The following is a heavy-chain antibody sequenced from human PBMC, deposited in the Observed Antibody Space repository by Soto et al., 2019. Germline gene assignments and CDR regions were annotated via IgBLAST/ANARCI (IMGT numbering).Heavy chain of an antibody. Sequence: SVKVSCKASGGTFSSYAISWVRQAPGQGLEWMGGIIPIFGTTNYAQKFQGRVTITADESTSTAYMELSSLRSEDTAVYYCARDSSSWYGYFDYWGQGTLVTVSS. CDR2: IIPIFGTT. CDR3: ARDSSSWYGYFDY. CDR1: GGTFSSYA. V-gene: IGHV1-69*13. J-gene: IGHJ4*02. D-gene: IGHD6-13*01.